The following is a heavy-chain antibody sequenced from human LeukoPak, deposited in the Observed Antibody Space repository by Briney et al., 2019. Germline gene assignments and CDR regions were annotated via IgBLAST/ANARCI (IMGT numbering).Heavy chain of an antibody. J-gene: IGHJ4*02. CDR1: GYAFINYG. CDR3: ARGGPFPSGSSSREYYLDY. Sequence: ASVKVSCKASGYAFINYGISWVRQAPGQGLEWMGWRSIYNGNTDYKLQGRVTMTTDTSTSTAYMEVRSLRSDDTAVYYCARGGPFPSGSSSREYYLDYWGQGTLVTVSS. CDR2: RSIYNGNT. V-gene: IGHV1-18*01. D-gene: IGHD6-6*01.